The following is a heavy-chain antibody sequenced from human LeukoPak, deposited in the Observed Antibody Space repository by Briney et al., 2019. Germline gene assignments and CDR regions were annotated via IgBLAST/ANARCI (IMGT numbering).Heavy chain of an antibody. CDR3: AKEIYGDSTGGRFQH. CDR1: GFTFSSYA. J-gene: IGHJ1*01. Sequence: PGGSLRLSCAASGFTFSSYAMSWVRQAPGKGLEWVSAISGSGGSTYYADSVRGRFTISRDNSKNTLYLQMNSLRAEDTAVYYCAKEIYGDSTGGRFQHWGQGTLVTVSS. V-gene: IGHV3-23*01. D-gene: IGHD4-17*01. CDR2: ISGSGGST.